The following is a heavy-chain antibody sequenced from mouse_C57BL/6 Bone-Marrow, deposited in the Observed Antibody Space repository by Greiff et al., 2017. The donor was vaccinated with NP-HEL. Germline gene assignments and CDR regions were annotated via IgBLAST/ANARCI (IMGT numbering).Heavy chain of an antibody. D-gene: IGHD1-1*01. CDR2: IDPSDSYT. J-gene: IGHJ4*01. Sequence: QVQLQQSGAELVKPGASVKLSCKASGYTFTSYWMQWVKQRPGQGLEWIGEIDPSDSYTNYNQKFKGKATLTVDTSSSTAYMQLSSLTSEDSAVYYCARSGENYYGSSFPYAMDYWGQGTSVTVSS. V-gene: IGHV1-50*01. CDR3: ARSGENYYGSSFPYAMDY. CDR1: GYTFTSYW.